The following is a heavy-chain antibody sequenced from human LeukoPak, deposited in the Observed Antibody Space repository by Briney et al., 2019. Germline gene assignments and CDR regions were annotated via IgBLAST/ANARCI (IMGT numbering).Heavy chain of an antibody. Sequence: ASVKVSCKVSGYTLTELSMHWVRQAPGKGLEWMGGFDPEDGETIYAQKFQGRVTMTEDTSTDTAYMELRSLRSDDTAVYYCARQGITMIVATGGWDYWGQGTLVTVSS. V-gene: IGHV1-24*01. J-gene: IGHJ4*02. D-gene: IGHD3-22*01. CDR3: ARQGITMIVATGGWDY. CDR2: FDPEDGET. CDR1: GYTLTELS.